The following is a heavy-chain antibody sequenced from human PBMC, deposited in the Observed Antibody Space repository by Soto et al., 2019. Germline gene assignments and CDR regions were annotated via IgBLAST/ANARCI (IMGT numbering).Heavy chain of an antibody. CDR1: GFTFSSYG. CDR2: ISYDGSNK. V-gene: IGHV3-30*03. CDR3: ARDYDFWSGPFDY. Sequence: GSLRLSCAASGFTFSSYGMHWVRQAPGKGLEWVAVISYDGSNKYYADSVKGRFTISRDNSKNTLYLQMNSLRAEDTAVYYCARDYDFWSGPFDYWGQGTLVTVSS. J-gene: IGHJ4*02. D-gene: IGHD3-3*01.